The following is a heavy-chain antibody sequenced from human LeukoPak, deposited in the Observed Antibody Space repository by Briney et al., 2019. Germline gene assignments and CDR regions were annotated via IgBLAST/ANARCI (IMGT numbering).Heavy chain of an antibody. Sequence: GGSLRLSCPASGFTFSSYWMSWVRQAPGKGLEWVANIKQDGSDKYYVDSVKDRFTISRDNAKNSLYLQMNSLRAEDTAVYYCAREPYGDYFDYWGQGTLVTVSS. D-gene: IGHD4-17*01. CDR3: AREPYGDYFDY. J-gene: IGHJ4*02. V-gene: IGHV3-7*03. CDR2: IKQDGSDK. CDR1: GFTFSSYW.